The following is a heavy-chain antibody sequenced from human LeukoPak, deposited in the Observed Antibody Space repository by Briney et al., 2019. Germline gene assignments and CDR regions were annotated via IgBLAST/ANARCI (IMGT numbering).Heavy chain of an antibody. CDR3: ARDPYSGNYGAYYYYYMDV. CDR2: LSSSSTYI. J-gene: IGHJ6*03. V-gene: IGHV3-21*01. Sequence: PGGALRLSCSASGFTFISYNMNRVRQAPGKGLEGVSSLSSSSTYIYYAASVRGRFTISRDNAKNSLYLQMNSLRAEDTAVYFCARDPYSGNYGAYYYYYMDVWGKGTTVTISS. CDR1: GFTFISYN. D-gene: IGHD1-26*01.